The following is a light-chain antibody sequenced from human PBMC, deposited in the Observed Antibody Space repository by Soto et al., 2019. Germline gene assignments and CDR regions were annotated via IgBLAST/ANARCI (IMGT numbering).Light chain of an antibody. Sequence: EIVLTQSPGTLSLSPGDRATLPCRASQTVGRNYLAWFQQKPGQPPRLLIYHASITAAGIPDRFSGSGSGADFALTITPLEPDDFAVYYCHQYAFAPLTFGGGTKLEI. CDR2: HAS. V-gene: IGKV3-20*01. J-gene: IGKJ4*01. CDR1: QTVGRNY. CDR3: HQYAFAPLT.